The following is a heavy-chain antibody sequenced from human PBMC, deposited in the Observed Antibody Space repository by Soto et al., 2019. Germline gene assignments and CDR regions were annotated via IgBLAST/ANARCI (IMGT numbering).Heavy chain of an antibody. CDR3: ARDMTPEYYYDSSGSFDP. J-gene: IGHJ5*02. D-gene: IGHD3-22*01. CDR1: GYTFTSYA. Sequence: QVQLVQSGAEEKKPGASVKVSCKASGYTFTSYAMHWVRQAPGQRLEWMGWINAGNGNTKYSQKFQGRVTITRDTSASTAYMELSSLRSEDTAVYYCARDMTPEYYYDSSGSFDPWGQGTLFTVSS. V-gene: IGHV1-3*05. CDR2: INAGNGNT.